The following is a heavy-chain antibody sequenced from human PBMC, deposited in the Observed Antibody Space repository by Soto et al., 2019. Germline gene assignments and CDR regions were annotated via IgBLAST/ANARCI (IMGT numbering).Heavy chain of an antibody. CDR3: ARLYCISTTCHYCMDV. Sequence: EVQLVQSGAEVKKPGESLKMSCQGSGYSFTNYWIGWVRQMPGKGLELMGIIYPGDSDTRYSPSFQGQVTISADRSINTAYLQWSSLKASDTAMYYCARLYCISTTCHYCMDVWGQGTTVTVSS. CDR1: GYSFTNYW. CDR2: IYPGDSDT. V-gene: IGHV5-51*01. D-gene: IGHD2-2*01. J-gene: IGHJ6*02.